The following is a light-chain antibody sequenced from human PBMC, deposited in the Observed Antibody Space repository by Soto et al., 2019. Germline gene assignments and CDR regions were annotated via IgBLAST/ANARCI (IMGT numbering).Light chain of an antibody. CDR2: EVS. Sequence: QSALTQPASVSGSPGQSITISCTGTSSDVGGYNYVSWYQQHPGKAPKLMFYEVSNRPSGVSNRFSDSKSCNTASLTISGLQAEDEADYYCSSYTSSSTVFGGGTQLTVL. V-gene: IGLV2-14*01. CDR3: SSYTSSSTV. J-gene: IGLJ3*02. CDR1: SSDVGGYNY.